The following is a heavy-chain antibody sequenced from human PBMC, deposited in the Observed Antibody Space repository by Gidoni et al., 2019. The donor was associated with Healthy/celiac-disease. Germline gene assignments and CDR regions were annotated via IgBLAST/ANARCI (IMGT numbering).Heavy chain of an antibody. CDR1: GYSLTSYW. CDR2: IYPGDTDT. D-gene: IGHD3-3*01. Sequence: EVQLVQSGAAVTMPGESLKISRKGSGYSLTSYWIGCARQMPGKGLEWMVIIYPGDTDTRYSPSFQGQVTITADKSISTAYRQWSSLKASDTAMYYCTRSGGRILEWFYPDDYWGQGTLVTVSS. J-gene: IGHJ4*02. V-gene: IGHV5-51*01. CDR3: TRSGGRILEWFYPDDY.